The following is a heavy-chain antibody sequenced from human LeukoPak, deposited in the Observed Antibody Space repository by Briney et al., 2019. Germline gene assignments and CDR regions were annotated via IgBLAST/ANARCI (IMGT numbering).Heavy chain of an antibody. D-gene: IGHD3-22*01. CDR3: AGNKYYYDSSGYGDFDY. Sequence: KPSETLSLTCTVSGGSNSSSSYYWGWIRQPPGKGLEWIGSIYYSGSTYYNPSLKSRVTISVDTSKNQFSLKLSSVTAADTAVYYCAGNKYYYDSSGYGDFDYWGQGTLVTVSS. CDR2: IYYSGST. CDR1: GGSNSSSSYY. V-gene: IGHV4-39*01. J-gene: IGHJ4*02.